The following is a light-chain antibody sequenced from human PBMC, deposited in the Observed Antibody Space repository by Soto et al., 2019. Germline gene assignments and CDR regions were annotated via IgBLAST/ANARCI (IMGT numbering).Light chain of an antibody. CDR3: LQNSNYPRT. V-gene: IGKV1-17*01. J-gene: IGKJ1*01. CDR1: QGIRSD. CDR2: AAS. Sequence: IQMTQSPSSLSASVGDRVTITCRASQGIRSDVGWFQQKPGKAPKRLIYAASSLQSWVPSRFSGSGSGPEFTLTISSLQPEDFTTYYCLQNSNYPRTFGHGTKVEVK.